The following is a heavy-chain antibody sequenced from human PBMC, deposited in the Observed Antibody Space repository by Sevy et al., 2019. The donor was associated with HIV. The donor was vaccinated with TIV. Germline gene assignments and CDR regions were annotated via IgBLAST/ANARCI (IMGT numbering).Heavy chain of an antibody. CDR1: GFTFSSYS. CDR2: ISSSSSTI. V-gene: IGHV3-48*01. Sequence: GGSLRLSCAASGFTFSSYSMNWVRQAPGKGLEWVSYISSSSSTIYYADSVKGRFTISRDNAKYSLYLQMNSLRAEDTAVYYCARVFYRNWFDPWGQGTLVTVSS. J-gene: IGHJ5*02. D-gene: IGHD1-26*01. CDR3: ARVFYRNWFDP.